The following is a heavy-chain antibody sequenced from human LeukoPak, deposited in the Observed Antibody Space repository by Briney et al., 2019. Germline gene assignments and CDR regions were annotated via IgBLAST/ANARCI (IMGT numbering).Heavy chain of an antibody. Sequence: GLEWMGWMNPNSGNTGYAQKFQGRVTMTRNTSISTAYMELSSLRSEDTAVYYCARGPRPYPWGQGTLVTVSS. CDR2: MNPNSGNT. CDR3: ARGPRPYP. D-gene: IGHD6-6*01. J-gene: IGHJ5*02. V-gene: IGHV1-8*01.